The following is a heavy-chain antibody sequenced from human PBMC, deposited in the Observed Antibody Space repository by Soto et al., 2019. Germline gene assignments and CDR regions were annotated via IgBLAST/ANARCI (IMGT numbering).Heavy chain of an antibody. CDR3: ERGYQLLSWDFDY. D-gene: IGHD2-2*01. V-gene: IGHV1-69*13. J-gene: IGHJ4*02. CDR1: GDTFSSYA. CDR2: IIPIFGTA. Sequence: SVKVSCKASGDTFSSYAISWVRQAPGQGLEWMGGIIPIFGTANYAQKFQGRVTITADESTSTAYMELSSLRSEDTAVYYCERGYQLLSWDFDYWGQGTLVTVS.